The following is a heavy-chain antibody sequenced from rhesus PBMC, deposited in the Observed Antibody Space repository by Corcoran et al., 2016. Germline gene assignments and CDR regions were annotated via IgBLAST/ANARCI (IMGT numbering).Heavy chain of an antibody. V-gene: IGHV4-106*01. CDR2: IYGRGGGT. CDR1: VGAISDVYY. J-gene: IGHJ4*01. CDR3: ARDKGPADY. Sequence: QVQLQESGPGLVKPSETLSLTCAVPVGAISDVYYWSWIRQPPGKGLVWIGYIYGRGGGTNYNPSLKKRITISIDTSKNQFSLKLSSVTAAETAVYYCARDKGPADYWGQGVLVTVSS.